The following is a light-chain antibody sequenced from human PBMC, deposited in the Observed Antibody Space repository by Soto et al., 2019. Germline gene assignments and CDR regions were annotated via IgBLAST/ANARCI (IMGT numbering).Light chain of an antibody. V-gene: IGKV3-20*01. J-gene: IGKJ2*01. Sequence: EIVLTQSPGTLSLSPGERATFSCRASQSVSNSSLAWYHQKPGQAPRLLLFAASRRATGIPDTFSGSGSGTDFTLTISRLEPEDFAVYYCQVYGNSRMYTFGQGTRLEIK. CDR2: AAS. CDR3: QVYGNSRMYT. CDR1: QSVSNSS.